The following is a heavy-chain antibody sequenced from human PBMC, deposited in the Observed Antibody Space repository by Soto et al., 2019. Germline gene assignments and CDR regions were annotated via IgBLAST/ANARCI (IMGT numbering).Heavy chain of an antibody. D-gene: IGHD1-26*01. CDR1: GFTSSSSA. CDR2: ISCGGTHI. Sequence: GGSRRLSCAASGFTSSSSALRWVRQAPGKGLEWVSAISCGGTHIYYADSVKGRFTISRDNSKNTLYLQMNSLRAEDTAVYYCAKDSLGSYSGYWGQGTLVTVS. V-gene: IGHV3-23*01. CDR3: AKDSLGSYSGY. J-gene: IGHJ4*02.